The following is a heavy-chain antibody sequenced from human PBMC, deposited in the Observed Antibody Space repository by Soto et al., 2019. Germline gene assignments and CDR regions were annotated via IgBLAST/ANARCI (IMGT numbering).Heavy chain of an antibody. CDR2: IYYSGST. CDR1: GGSISSYY. Sequence: SETLSLTCTVSGGSISSYYWSWIRQPPGKGLEWIGYIYYSGSTNYNPSLKSRVTISVDTSKNQSSLKLSSVTAADTAVYYCASLGGRGSSWYRTGGNYYYYYGMDVWGQGTTVTVSS. D-gene: IGHD6-13*01. J-gene: IGHJ6*02. V-gene: IGHV4-59*01. CDR3: ASLGGRGSSWYRTGGNYYYYYGMDV.